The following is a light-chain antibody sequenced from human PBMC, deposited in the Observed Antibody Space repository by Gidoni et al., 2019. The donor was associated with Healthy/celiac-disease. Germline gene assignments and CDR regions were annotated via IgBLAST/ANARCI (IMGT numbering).Light chain of an antibody. V-gene: IGKV4-1*01. CDR3: QQYYSSPYT. CDR1: QSVSYSCNNKNY. J-gene: IGKJ2*01. Sequence: IAMAQSPDTQAASLVERAPINCKSSQSVSYSCNNKNYLAWYQQKPGQPPKLLIYWASTRESGVPDRFSGSGSGTDFTLTISSLQPEDVAVYYCQQYYSSPYTFXQXTKLEIK. CDR2: WAS.